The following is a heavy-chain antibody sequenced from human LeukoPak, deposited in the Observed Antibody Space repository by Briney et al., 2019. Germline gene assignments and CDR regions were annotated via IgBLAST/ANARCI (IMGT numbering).Heavy chain of an antibody. V-gene: IGHV1-18*01. D-gene: IGHD6-6*01. CDR1: GYTFTNYG. CDR2: ISAYNGNT. CDR3: ARETEYSSSSGSYYYYYYMDV. Sequence: ASVKVSCKASGYTFTNYGISWVRQAPGQGLEWMGWISAYNGNTNYAQNLQGRVTMTTDTSTTTAYMELRSLRSDDTAVYYCARETEYSSSSGSYYYYYYMDVWGKGTTVTVSS. J-gene: IGHJ6*03.